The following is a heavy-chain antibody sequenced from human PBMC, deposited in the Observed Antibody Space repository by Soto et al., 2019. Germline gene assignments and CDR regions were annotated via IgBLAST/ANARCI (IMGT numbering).Heavy chain of an antibody. CDR3: ARNMDYYYGPGSGNGHGF. CDR1: GYTFTAYY. D-gene: IGHD3-10*01. V-gene: IGHV1-2*04. CDR2: INTKFGDT. Sequence: QVQLVQSGAEVKEPGDSVRVSCEASGYTFTAYYIHWVRQAPGQGLEWMGWINTKFGDTTYAQDFQGCVSMTRDMSISTVYMDLSSLSSDDTAIYYCARNMDYYYGPGSGNGHGFWGQGTTVNVFS. J-gene: IGHJ6*02.